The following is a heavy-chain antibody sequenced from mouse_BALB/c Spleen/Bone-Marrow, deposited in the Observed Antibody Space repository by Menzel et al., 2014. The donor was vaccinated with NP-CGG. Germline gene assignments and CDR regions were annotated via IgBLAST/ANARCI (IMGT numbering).Heavy chain of an antibody. Sequence: QVQLKESGPGLVAPSQSLSITCTVSGFSLTDYGVHWVRQPPGKGLEWLGIIGIGGSTNYNSALMSRLSIDKDNSKSQVFLKMNSLQTDDTAMYYCARASYYYGSGYDHWGQGTTLTVSS. J-gene: IGHJ2*01. D-gene: IGHD1-1*01. CDR1: GFSLTDYG. CDR3: ARASYYYGSGYDH. V-gene: IGHV2-9*02. CDR2: IGIGGST.